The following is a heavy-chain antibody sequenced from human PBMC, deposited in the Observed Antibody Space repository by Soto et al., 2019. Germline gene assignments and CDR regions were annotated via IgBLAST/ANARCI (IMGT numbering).Heavy chain of an antibody. J-gene: IGHJ6*02. Sequence: PGGSLRLSCAASGFTFSSYWMHWVRQAPGKGLVWVSRINSDGSSTSYADSVKGRFTISRDNAKNTLYLQMNSLRAEDTAVYYCAKTTAGYYYGMDVWGQGTTVTVS. CDR2: INSDGSST. D-gene: IGHD6-13*01. CDR1: GFTFSSYW. V-gene: IGHV3-74*01. CDR3: AKTTAGYYYGMDV.